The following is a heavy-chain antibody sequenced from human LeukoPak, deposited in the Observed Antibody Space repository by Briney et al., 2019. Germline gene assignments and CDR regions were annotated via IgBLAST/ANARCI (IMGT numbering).Heavy chain of an antibody. V-gene: IGHV4-59*01. CDR3: ARNARYDYSRFDY. J-gene: IGHJ4*02. CDR1: GGSISSYY. D-gene: IGHD4-11*01. CDR2: IYYSGST. Sequence: SETLSLTCTVSGGSISSYYWSWIRQPPGKGLEWIGYIYYSGSTNYNPSLKSRVTISVDTSKNQFSLKLSSVTAADTAVYYCARNARYDYSRFDYWGQGTLVTVSS.